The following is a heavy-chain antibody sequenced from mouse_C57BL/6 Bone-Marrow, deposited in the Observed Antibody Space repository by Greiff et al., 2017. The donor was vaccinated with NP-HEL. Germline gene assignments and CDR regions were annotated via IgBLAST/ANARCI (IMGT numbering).Heavy chain of an antibody. Sequence: VQLQQSGPELVKPGASVKISCKASGYAFSSSWMNWVKQRPGKGLEWIGRIYPGDGDTNYNGKLKGKATLTADKSSSTAYMQLSSLTSEDSAVYFCAREGNYALYYFDYWGQGTTLTVSS. CDR3: AREGNYALYYFDY. CDR2: IYPGDGDT. D-gene: IGHD1-1*02. J-gene: IGHJ2*01. CDR1: GYAFSSSW. V-gene: IGHV1-82*01.